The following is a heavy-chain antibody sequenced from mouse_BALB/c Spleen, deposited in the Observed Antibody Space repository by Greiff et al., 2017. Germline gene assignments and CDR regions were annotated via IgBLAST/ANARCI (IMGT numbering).Heavy chain of an antibody. Sequence: DVKLVESGGGLVQPGGSRKLSCAASGFTFSSFGIHWVRQAPEKGLEWVAYISSGSSTIYYADTVKGRFTISRDNPKNTLFLQMTSLRSEDTAMYYCARSGYRYDDGYAMDYWGQGTSVTVSS. V-gene: IGHV5-17*02. CDR1: GFTFSSFG. CDR3: ARSGYRYDDGYAMDY. J-gene: IGHJ4*01. CDR2: ISSGSSTI. D-gene: IGHD2-14*01.